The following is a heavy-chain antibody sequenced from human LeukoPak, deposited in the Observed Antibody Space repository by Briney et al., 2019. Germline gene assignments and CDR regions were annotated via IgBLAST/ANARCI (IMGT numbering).Heavy chain of an antibody. CDR2: IYTSGST. CDR3: ARSGYRRDGYSNY. CDR1: GGSISSSSYY. D-gene: IGHD5-24*01. V-gene: IGHV4-61*02. Sequence: SETLSLTCTVSGGSISSSSYYWSWIRQPAGKGLEWIGRIYTSGSTNYNPSLKSRVTISVDTSKNQFSLKLSSVTAADTAVYYCARSGYRRDGYSNYWGQGTLVTVSS. J-gene: IGHJ4*02.